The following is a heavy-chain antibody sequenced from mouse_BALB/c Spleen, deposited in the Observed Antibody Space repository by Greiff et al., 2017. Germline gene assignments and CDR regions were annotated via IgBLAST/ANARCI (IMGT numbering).Heavy chain of an antibody. V-gene: IGHV1-31*01. J-gene: IGHJ4*01. CDR1: GYSFTGYY. Sequence: DVQLQESGPELVKPGASVKISCKASGYSFTGYYMHWVKQSHVKSLEWIGRINPYNGATSYNQNFKDKASLTVDKSSSTAYMELHSLTSEDSAVYYCARSDGYYDAMDYWGQGTSVTVSS. CDR2: INPYNGAT. CDR3: ARSDGYYDAMDY. D-gene: IGHD2-3*01.